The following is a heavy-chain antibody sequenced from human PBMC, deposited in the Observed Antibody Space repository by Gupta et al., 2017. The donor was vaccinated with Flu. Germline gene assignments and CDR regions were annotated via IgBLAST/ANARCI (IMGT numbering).Heavy chain of an antibody. J-gene: IGHJ5*02. Sequence: HWVRQAPGKELVWVSRIKSDESSASYADSVKGRFTISRDNAKNTLYLQMNSLRAEDTAVYYCARDGAGDCSGGSCYSWFDPWGQGTLVTVSS. D-gene: IGHD2-15*01. CDR2: IKSDESSA. V-gene: IGHV3-74*01. CDR3: ARDGAGDCSGGSCYSWFDP.